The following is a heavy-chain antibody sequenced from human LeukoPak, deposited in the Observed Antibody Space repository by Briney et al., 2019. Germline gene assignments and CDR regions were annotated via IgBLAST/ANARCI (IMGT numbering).Heavy chain of an antibody. V-gene: IGHV4-61*05. J-gene: IGHJ4*02. CDR1: GGSISSSSYY. CDR3: ARFDSSGPPRYFDY. Sequence: PSETLSLTCTVSGGSISSSSYYWGWIRQPPGKGLEWIGYIYYSGSTNYNPSLKSRVTISVDTSKNQFSLKLTSVTAADTAVYYCARFDSSGPPRYFDYWGQGTLVTVSS. D-gene: IGHD6-19*01. CDR2: IYYSGST.